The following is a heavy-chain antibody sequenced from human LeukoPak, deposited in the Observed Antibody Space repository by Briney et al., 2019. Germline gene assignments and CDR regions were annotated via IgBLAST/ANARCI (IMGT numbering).Heavy chain of an antibody. CDR1: GVSISSGDYY. D-gene: IGHD3-10*01. V-gene: IGHV4-30-4*01. CDR2: IYYSGSA. Sequence: SETLSLTCTVSGVSISSGDYYWSWIRQPPGKGLEWIAYIYYSGSAYYNPSLKSRVTISVDTSKNQFSPKLSSVTAADTAVYYCARDRGMTTIDYWGQGTLVTVSS. J-gene: IGHJ4*02. CDR3: ARDRGMTTIDY.